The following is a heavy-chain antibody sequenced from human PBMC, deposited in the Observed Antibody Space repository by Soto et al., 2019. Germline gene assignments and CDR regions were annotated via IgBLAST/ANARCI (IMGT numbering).Heavy chain of an antibody. Sequence: EVQLVESGGGLVKPGGSLRLSCAASGFTFSSYSMNWVRQAPGKGLGWVSSISSSSSYIYYADSVKGRFTISRDNAQNSLYLQMNSLRAEDTAVYYCARDLYSSSASYFDYWGQGTLVTVSS. D-gene: IGHD6-6*01. J-gene: IGHJ4*02. CDR1: GFTFSSYS. V-gene: IGHV3-21*01. CDR2: ISSSSSYI. CDR3: ARDLYSSSASYFDY.